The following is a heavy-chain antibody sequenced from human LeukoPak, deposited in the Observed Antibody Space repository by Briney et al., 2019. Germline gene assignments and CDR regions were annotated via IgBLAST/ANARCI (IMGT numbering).Heavy chain of an antibody. D-gene: IGHD2-2*01. CDR3: SKDLPLTRAWALKY. CDR2: IKSKGNGGTT. V-gene: IGHV3-15*03. CDR1: GFIFSDAW. Sequence: PGGSLRLSCTASGFIFSDAWMTWVRQAPGQGPEWVGSIKSKGNGGTTDYASSVKGRFTISRDDSQNTLYLQMNSLRTDDTAVYYCSKDLPLTRAWALKYWGQGALVTVSS. J-gene: IGHJ4*02.